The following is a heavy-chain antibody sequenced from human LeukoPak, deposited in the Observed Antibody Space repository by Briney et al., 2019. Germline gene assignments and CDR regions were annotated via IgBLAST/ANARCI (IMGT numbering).Heavy chain of an antibody. CDR3: AKDGERFPRVFDY. CDR1: GFTFSSYA. D-gene: IGHD3-10*01. Sequence: GGSLRLSCAASGFTFSSYAMSRVRQAPGKGLEWVSAISGSGGSTYYADSVKGRFTISRDNSKNTLYLQMNSLRAEDTAVYYCAKDGERFPRVFDYWGQGTLVTVSS. V-gene: IGHV3-23*01. J-gene: IGHJ4*02. CDR2: ISGSGGST.